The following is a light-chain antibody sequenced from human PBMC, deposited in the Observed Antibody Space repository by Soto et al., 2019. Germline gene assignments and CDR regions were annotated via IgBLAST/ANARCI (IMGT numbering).Light chain of an antibody. V-gene: IGKV1-9*01. J-gene: IGKJ4*01. CDR1: QDISTY. CDR2: VAS. Sequence: DIQLTQSPSFLSASVGDRVTLTCRASQDISTYLAWYQQKPGKAPNLLIYVASTLQNGVPSRFSGTGSGTEFTLTITNLQPEDFATYYCQQLDSYPLTFGGVTEVEI. CDR3: QQLDSYPLT.